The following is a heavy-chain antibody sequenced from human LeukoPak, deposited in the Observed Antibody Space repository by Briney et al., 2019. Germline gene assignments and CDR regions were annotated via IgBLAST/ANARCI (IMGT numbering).Heavy chain of an antibody. D-gene: IGHD3-22*01. CDR1: GGSINGHF. CDR3: ARDSSDFFDRSGLNFLVY. V-gene: IGHV4-59*11. Sequence: SDTLSLTCVVSGGSINGHFWSWIRQSPGKGLEWIGYVSGSWATNYNPSLKSRVTMSVDTAKNQFSLQLTSVTAADTAVYYCARDSSDFFDRSGLNFLVYWGQGTLVAVSS. CDR2: VSGSWAT. J-gene: IGHJ4*01.